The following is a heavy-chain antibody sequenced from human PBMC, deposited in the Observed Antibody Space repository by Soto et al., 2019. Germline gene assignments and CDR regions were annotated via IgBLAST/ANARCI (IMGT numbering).Heavy chain of an antibody. V-gene: IGHV1-3*01. D-gene: IGHD6-6*01. CDR1: GYTFTSYA. CDR3: ARTGYNSSSSPATLPFDY. J-gene: IGHJ4*02. Sequence: ASVKVSCKASGYTFTSYAMHWVRQAPGQRLEWMGWINAGNGNTKYSQKFQGRVTITRDTSASTAYMELSSLRCEDTAVYYCARTGYNSSSSPATLPFDYWGQGTLVTVSS. CDR2: INAGNGNT.